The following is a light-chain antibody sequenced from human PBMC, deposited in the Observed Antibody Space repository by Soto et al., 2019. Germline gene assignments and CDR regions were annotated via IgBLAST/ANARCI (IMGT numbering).Light chain of an antibody. Sequence: QSVLTQPASVSGSPGQSITISCTGTTSDVGAYNSVSWYQQHPGKAPKLLIYDVTNRPSGVSNRFSGSKSGNTASLTISGLQAEDEADYYCNSYTTSSSYVFGTGTKLTVL. CDR1: TSDVGAYNS. J-gene: IGLJ1*01. CDR3: NSYTTSSSYV. CDR2: DVT. V-gene: IGLV2-14*03.